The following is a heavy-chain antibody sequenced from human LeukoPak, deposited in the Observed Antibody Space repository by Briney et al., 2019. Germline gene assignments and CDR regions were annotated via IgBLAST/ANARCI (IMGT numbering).Heavy chain of an antibody. J-gene: IGHJ6*02. D-gene: IGHD3-22*01. CDR1: GGSVRSYF. Sequence: SETLSLTCTVSGGSVRSYFWSWIRQPPGKGLEWIGYIYYSGSTKYNPSLKSRVPISVDTSKNQFSLNLRSVTAADTAVYYCAREGGDYDSSGYYGGNGMDVWGQGTTVTVSS. CDR3: AREGGDYDSSGYYGGNGMDV. V-gene: IGHV4-59*02. CDR2: IYYSGST.